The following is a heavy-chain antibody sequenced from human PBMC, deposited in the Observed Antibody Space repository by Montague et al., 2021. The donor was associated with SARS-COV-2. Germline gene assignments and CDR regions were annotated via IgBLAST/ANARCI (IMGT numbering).Heavy chain of an antibody. Sequence: SETLSLTCTVSGGSIRSYYWSWIRQPLGKGLEWIGYILYYGNTNYNPSLMSRATISVDTSKNQFSLQLSSVTTADTAVYFCATGRAGDGCACCYGMDVWGQGATVTVSS. CDR2: ILYYGNT. J-gene: IGHJ6*02. V-gene: IGHV4-59*01. D-gene: IGHD7-27*01. CDR1: GGSIRSYY. CDR3: ATGRAGDGCACCYGMDV.